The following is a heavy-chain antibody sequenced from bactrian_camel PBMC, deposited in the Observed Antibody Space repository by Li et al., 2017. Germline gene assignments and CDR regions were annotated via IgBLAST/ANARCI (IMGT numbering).Heavy chain of an antibody. Sequence: VQLVESGGDSVQAGDSLTLSCKAVFQYEYPWHCMAWFRQAPGKEREGVAGISAGEGRAYYADSVKGRFTISQDSAKNTVYLQMNSLKPDDTAMYYCAAAFLLPNRYRNTWHMQTEYIYWGQGTQVTVSS. V-gene: IGHV3S63*01. J-gene: IGHJ4*01. CDR1: QYEYPWHC. CDR3: AAAFLLPNRYRNTWHMQTEYIY. CDR2: ISAGEGRA. D-gene: IGHD1*01.